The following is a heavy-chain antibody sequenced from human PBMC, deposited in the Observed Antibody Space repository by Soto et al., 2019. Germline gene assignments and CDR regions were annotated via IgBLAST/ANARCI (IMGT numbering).Heavy chain of an antibody. D-gene: IGHD3-3*01. V-gene: IGHV1-46*03. J-gene: IGHJ4*02. Sequence: ASVKVSCKASGYTFTSYYMHWVRQAPGQGLEWKGIINPSGGSTSYAQKFQGRVTMTRDTSTSTVYMELSSLRSEDTAVYYCARGLNTIFGVVIEASFDYWGQGTLVTVSS. CDR3: ARGLNTIFGVVIEASFDY. CDR2: INPSGGST. CDR1: GYTFTSYY.